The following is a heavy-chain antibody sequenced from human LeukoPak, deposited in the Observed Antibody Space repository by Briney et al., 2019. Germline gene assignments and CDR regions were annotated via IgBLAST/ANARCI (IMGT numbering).Heavy chain of an antibody. CDR2: INSISGEI. V-gene: IGHV3-48*02. D-gene: IGHD5-12*01. Sequence: PGGSLRLSCAASGFTFSSSWMNWVRQAPGKGLEWVSYINSISGEIWYADSVKGRFTISRDDAKNSLYLQMNSLRDEDTAVYYCARDHGYAFDYWGQGTLVTVSS. CDR3: ARDHGYAFDY. CDR1: GFTFSSSW. J-gene: IGHJ4*02.